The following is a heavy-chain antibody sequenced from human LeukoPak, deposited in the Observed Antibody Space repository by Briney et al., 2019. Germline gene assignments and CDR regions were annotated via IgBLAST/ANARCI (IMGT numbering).Heavy chain of an antibody. CDR1: GDSVSSVTDY. J-gene: IGHJ6*03. D-gene: IGHD1-1*01. CDR3: ARHERDPGLRHGYYMDV. CDR2: IYYSGST. Sequence: PSETLSLTCTVAGDSVSSVTDYWAWIRQPPGKGLEWIGYIYYSGSTYYNPSLKSRVTISVGTSKNQFSLKLSSVTAADTAVYYCARHERDPGLRHGYYMDVWGKGTTVIVSS. V-gene: IGHV4-39*01.